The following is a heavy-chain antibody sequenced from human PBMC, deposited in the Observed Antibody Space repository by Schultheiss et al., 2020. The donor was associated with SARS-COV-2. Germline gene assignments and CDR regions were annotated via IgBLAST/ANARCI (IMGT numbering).Heavy chain of an antibody. CDR3: AKGHYYDSSGYIFDY. J-gene: IGHJ4*02. CDR2: INHSGST. CDR1: GGSFSGYY. Sequence: SQTLSLTCAVYGGSFSGYYWGWIRQPPGKGLEWIGEINHSGSTNYNPSLKSRVTISVDTSKNQFSLKLSSVTAADTALYYCAKGHYYDSSGYIFDYWGQGTLVTVSS. D-gene: IGHD3-22*01. V-gene: IGHV4-34*01.